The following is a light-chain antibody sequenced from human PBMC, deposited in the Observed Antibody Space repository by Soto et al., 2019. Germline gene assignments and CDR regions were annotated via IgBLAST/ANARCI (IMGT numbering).Light chain of an antibody. CDR1: SSKFGKNT. Sequence: QAVLTQPPSTYGAPGQSVTISCSGSSSKFGKNTVDWYRHVPGAAPRLLMYNNNQRPSGVPDRFSGSKSGTSASLAISGLQSDDVADYYCAVWDDSLVPLYVFGTGTKSPS. CDR2: NNN. CDR3: AVWDDSLVPLYV. J-gene: IGLJ1*01. V-gene: IGLV1-44*01.